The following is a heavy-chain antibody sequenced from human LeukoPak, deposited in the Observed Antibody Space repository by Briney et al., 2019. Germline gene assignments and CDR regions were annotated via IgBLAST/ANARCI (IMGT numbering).Heavy chain of an antibody. CDR3: ATYGSRSSIYGMDV. J-gene: IGHJ6*02. CDR2: INTNSGNP. D-gene: IGHD3-10*01. CDR1: GFIFHKYG. V-gene: IGHV7-4-1*02. Sequence: ASVKVSCKAYGFIFHKYGISWVRQAPGQELEWMGWINTNSGNPTYAQAFTGRFVLYLDSSASTAYLQISSLKAEDTDVYYCATYGSRSSIYGMDVWGQGTTVTVSS.